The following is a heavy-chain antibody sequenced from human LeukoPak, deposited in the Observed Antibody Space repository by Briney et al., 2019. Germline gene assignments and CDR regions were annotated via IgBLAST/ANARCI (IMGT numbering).Heavy chain of an antibody. CDR1: GFTFSSYS. J-gene: IGHJ6*02. CDR3: ARSGARAAAASRPHYYYYYGMDV. D-gene: IGHD6-13*01. Sequence: PGRSLRLSCAASGFTFSSYSMNWVRQAPGKGLEWVSYISSSSSTIYYADSVKGRFTISRDNAKNSLYLQMNSLRAEDTAVYYCARSGARAAAASRPHYYYYYGMDVWGQGTTVTVSS. CDR2: ISSSSSTI. V-gene: IGHV3-48*04.